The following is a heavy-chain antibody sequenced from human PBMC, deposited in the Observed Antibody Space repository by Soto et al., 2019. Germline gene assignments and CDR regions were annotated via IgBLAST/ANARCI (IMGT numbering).Heavy chain of an antibody. CDR1: GFTFSNYA. J-gene: IGHJ4*02. Sequence: GQLLESGGCLVQPGGSLRLSCAASGFTFSNYAMSWVRQAPGKALEWVSSINIVGGNTNYADSVRGRFTMSRDDSKNTVFLQMNSLRAEDTAIYYCTKNYYFDSWGQGTLVTVSS. V-gene: IGHV3-23*01. CDR3: TKNYYFDS. CDR2: INIVGGNT.